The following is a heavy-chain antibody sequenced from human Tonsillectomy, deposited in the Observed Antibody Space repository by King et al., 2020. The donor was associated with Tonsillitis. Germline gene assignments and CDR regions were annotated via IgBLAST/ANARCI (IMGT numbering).Heavy chain of an antibody. CDR3: ARVLSPAESMVRGVSFDY. CDR2: INPNSGGT. J-gene: IGHJ4*02. Sequence: QLVQSGAEVKKPGASVKVSCKASGYTFTGYYMHWVRQAPGQGLEWMGWINPNSGGTNYAQKFQGRVTMTRDTSISTAYMELSRLRSDDTAVYYCARVLSPAESMVRGVSFDYWGQGTLVTVSS. D-gene: IGHD3-10*01. CDR1: GYTFTGYY. V-gene: IGHV1-2*02.